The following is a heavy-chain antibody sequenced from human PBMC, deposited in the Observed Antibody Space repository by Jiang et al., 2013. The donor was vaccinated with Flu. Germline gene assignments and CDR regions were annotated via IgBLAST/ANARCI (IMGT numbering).Heavy chain of an antibody. D-gene: IGHD3-10*01. CDR3: ARGRTWFGVNY. J-gene: IGHJ4*02. CDR2: ISAYNGNT. CDR1: GYSFISNE. Sequence: SGAEVKKPGASVSVSCKASGYSFISNEIHWVRQAPGQRLEWMGWISAYNGNTNYAQKLQGRVTMTTDTSTSTAYMELRSLRSDDTAVYYCARGRTWFGVNYWGQGTLVTVSS. V-gene: IGHV1-18*01.